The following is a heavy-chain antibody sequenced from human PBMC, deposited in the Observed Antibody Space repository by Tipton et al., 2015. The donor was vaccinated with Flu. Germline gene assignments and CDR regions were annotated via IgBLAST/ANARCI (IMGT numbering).Heavy chain of an antibody. J-gene: IGHJ4*02. V-gene: IGHV3-23*01. D-gene: IGHD2-15*01. CDR2: ISIGGENT. Sequence: SLRLSCAASGFTFSNYAFAWVRQAPGEGLEWVSGISIGGENTFFADSVRGRFIIPRDNSKNTLYLRMNSLRAEDTAVYYCAKDEFGCSGGGCYSGLPYYFGHWGQGTLFTVSS. CDR1: GFTFSNYA. CDR3: AKDEFGCSGGGCYSGLPYYFGH.